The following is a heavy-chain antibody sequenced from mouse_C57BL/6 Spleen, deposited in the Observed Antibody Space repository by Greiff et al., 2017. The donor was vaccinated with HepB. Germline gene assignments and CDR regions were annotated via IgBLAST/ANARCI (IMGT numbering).Heavy chain of an antibody. CDR3: ARHGYYGSSYEDYAMDY. CDR1: GFTFSSYG. CDR2: ISSGGSYT. D-gene: IGHD1-1*01. Sequence: EVQRVESGGDLVKPGGSLKLSCAASGFTFSSYGMSWVRQTPDKRLEWVATISSGGSYTYYPDSVKGRFTISRDNAKNTLYLQMSSLKSEDTAMYYCARHGYYGSSYEDYAMDYWGQGTSVTVSS. J-gene: IGHJ4*01. V-gene: IGHV5-6*01.